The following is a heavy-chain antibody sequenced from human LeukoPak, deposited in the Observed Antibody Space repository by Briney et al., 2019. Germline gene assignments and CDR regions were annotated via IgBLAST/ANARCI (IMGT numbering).Heavy chain of an antibody. CDR1: GYTFTGYY. CDR2: INPNNGVT. CDR3: ARHDAYSSGCFGY. J-gene: IGHJ4*02. D-gene: IGHD6-19*01. V-gene: IGHV1-2*02. Sequence: SVKASCMAAGYTFTGYYIHWVRQAPGQGLEWMGWINPNNGVTNYAQKFQGRVTMTRDTSISTAYMDLSSLRSDDTAVYYCARHDAYSSGCFGYWGQGTLVTVSS.